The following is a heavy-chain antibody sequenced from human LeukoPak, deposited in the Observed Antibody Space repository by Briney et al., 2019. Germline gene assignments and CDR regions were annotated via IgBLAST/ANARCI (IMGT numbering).Heavy chain of an antibody. CDR3: ARENITMVWPLFYYYYYGMDV. J-gene: IGHJ6*02. D-gene: IGHD3-10*01. V-gene: IGHV1-18*01. CDR2: ISAYNGNT. CDR1: GYTFTSYG. Sequence: GASVKVSCKASGYTFTSYGISWLRQAPGQGLDWMGLISAYNGNTNYSQKLHGRVTMTTDTSTSTAYMELRSLTSDDTAVYYCARENITMVWPLFYYYYYGMDVWGQGTTVTVSS.